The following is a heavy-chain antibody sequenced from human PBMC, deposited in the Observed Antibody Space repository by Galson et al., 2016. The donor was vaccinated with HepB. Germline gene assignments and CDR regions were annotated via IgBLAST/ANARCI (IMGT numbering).Heavy chain of an antibody. Sequence: SLRLSCAASGFTFSYYSMSWVRQAPGKGLEWVSSISSSSSDIYYADSAKGRFAISRDNAKNSLYLQMNSLRAEDTAVYYCARDLIAAAGRTFYYYYYYMDVWGKGTTVTASS. D-gene: IGHD6-13*01. CDR2: ISSSSSDI. J-gene: IGHJ6*03. CDR1: GFTFSYYS. V-gene: IGHV3-21*01. CDR3: ARDLIAAAGRTFYYYYYYMDV.